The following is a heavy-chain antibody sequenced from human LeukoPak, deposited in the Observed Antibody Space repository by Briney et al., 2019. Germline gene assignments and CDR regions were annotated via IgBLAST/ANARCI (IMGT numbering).Heavy chain of an antibody. CDR2: INKDGSEI. CDR3: ARDQGSMIVVRTTIWFFDL. D-gene: IGHD3-22*01. CDR1: GFTFSNYW. V-gene: IGHV3-7*01. Sequence: GGCLRLSCAASGFTFSNYWMRWVRQAPGKGLEWLANINKDGSEIYYVDSVKGRFTISRDNGKNSLYRNINSLRADDTAVYYCARDQGSMIVVRTTIWFFDLWGRGTLVTVSS. J-gene: IGHJ2*01.